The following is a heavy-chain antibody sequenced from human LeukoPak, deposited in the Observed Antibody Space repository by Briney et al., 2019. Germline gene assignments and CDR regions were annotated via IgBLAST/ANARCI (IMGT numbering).Heavy chain of an antibody. D-gene: IGHD5-18*01. CDR3: ARSDGYGLVGI. J-gene: IGHJ3*02. CDR1: GGSISSYY. Sequence: PSETLSLTCTVSGGSISSYYWSWIRQPPGKGLEWIGYIYYSGSTNYNPSLKSRVTISVDTSKNQFSLKLSSVTAADTAVYYCARSDGYGLVGIWGQGTMVTVSS. V-gene: IGHV4-59*01. CDR2: IYYSGST.